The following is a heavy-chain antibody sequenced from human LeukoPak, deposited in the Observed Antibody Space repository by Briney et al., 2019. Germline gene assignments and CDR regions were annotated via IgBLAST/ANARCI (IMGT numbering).Heavy chain of an antibody. V-gene: IGHV3-48*03. CDR3: ARGFRDTAMFLDY. CDR2: ISGSGGAV. D-gene: IGHD5-18*01. CDR1: GFTFNSYE. J-gene: IGHJ4*02. Sequence: GGSLRLSCAASGFTFNSYEMNWVRQARGKGLEWISCISGSGGAVYYADSVKGRFTISRDNAKNSLYLQMNSLRAEDTAVYYCARGFRDTAMFLDYWGQGTLVTVSS.